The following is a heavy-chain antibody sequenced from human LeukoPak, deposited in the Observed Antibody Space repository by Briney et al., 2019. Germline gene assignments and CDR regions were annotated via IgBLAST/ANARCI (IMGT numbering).Heavy chain of an antibody. J-gene: IGHJ4*02. CDR1: GFTFSNYA. V-gene: IGHV3-23*01. CDR2: ISASGGGT. Sequence: QPGGSLRLSCAASGFTFSNYAMTWVRQAPGKGLEWVSVISASGGGTYYADSVKGRFTISRDNSKNTLYLQMNSLRAEDTAVYYCAINWNIVYWGQGTLVTVSS. D-gene: IGHD1/OR15-1a*01. CDR3: AINWNIVY.